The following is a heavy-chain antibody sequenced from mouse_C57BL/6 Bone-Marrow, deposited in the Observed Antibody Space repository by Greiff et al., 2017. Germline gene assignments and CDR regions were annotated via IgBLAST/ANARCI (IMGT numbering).Heavy chain of an antibody. V-gene: IGHV1-15*01. CDR3: TREDYYGSSFYWYFDV. D-gene: IGHD1-1*01. CDR1: GYTFTDYE. CDR2: IDPETGGT. J-gene: IGHJ1*03. Sequence: QVQLQESGAELVRPGASVTLSCKASGYTFTDYEMHWVKQTPVYGLEWIGAIDPETGGTAYNQKFKGKAILTADKSSSTAYMELRSLTSEDSAVYYCTREDYYGSSFYWYFDVWGTGTTVTVSS.